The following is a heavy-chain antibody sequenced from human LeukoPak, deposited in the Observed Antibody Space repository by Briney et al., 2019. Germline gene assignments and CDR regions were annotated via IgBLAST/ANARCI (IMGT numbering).Heavy chain of an antibody. CDR2: ISTSSSYI. CDR3: ARDRWLQSQRYFDY. D-gene: IGHD5-24*01. V-gene: IGHV3-21*01. CDR1: GFTFSSYS. Sequence: GGSLRLPCAASGFTFSSYSMNWVRQAPGKGLEWVSSISTSSSYIYYADSVKGRFTISRDNAKNSLYLQMDSLRAEDTAVYYCARDRWLQSQRYFDYWGQGILVTVSS. J-gene: IGHJ4*02.